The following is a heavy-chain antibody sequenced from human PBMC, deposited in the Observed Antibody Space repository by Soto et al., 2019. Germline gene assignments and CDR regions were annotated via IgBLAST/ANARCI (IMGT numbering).Heavy chain of an antibody. D-gene: IGHD3-10*01. CDR2: INPNSGGT. CDR3: AGGEGSGSDAFDI. V-gene: IGHV1-2*04. CDR1: GYTFTGYY. J-gene: IGHJ3*02. Sequence: ASVKVSCKASGYTFTGYYMHWVRQAPGQGLEWMGWINPNSGGTNYAQKFQGWVTMTRDTSISTAFMELSRLRSDDTAVYYWAGGEGSGSDAFDIWGQGTMVTVSS.